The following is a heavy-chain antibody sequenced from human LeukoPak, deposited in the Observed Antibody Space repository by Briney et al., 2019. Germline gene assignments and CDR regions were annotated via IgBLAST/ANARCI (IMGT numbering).Heavy chain of an antibody. V-gene: IGHV4-39*07. D-gene: IGHD5-18*01. CDR1: GGSISSSSYY. CDR3: ARGPRPTAMANWFDP. J-gene: IGHJ5*02. Sequence: SETLSLTCTVSGGSISSSSYYWGWIRQPPGKGLEWIGSIYYSGSTYYNPSLKSRVTISVDTSKNQFSLKLSSVTAADTAVYYCARGPRPTAMANWFDPWGQGTLVTASS. CDR2: IYYSGST.